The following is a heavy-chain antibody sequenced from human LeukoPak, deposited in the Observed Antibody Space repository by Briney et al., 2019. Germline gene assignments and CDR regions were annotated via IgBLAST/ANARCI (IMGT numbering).Heavy chain of an antibody. CDR3: AVEKNLGYCSSTSCPFNY. V-gene: IGHV1-18*01. CDR2: ISAYNGNT. Sequence: ASVKVSCKASGYTFTSYGISWVRQAPGQGLEWMGWISAYNGNTNYAQKLQGRVTMTTDTSTSTAYMELSSLRSEDTAVYYCAVEKNLGYCSSTSCPFNYWGQGTLVTVSS. D-gene: IGHD2-2*01. J-gene: IGHJ4*02. CDR1: GYTFTSYG.